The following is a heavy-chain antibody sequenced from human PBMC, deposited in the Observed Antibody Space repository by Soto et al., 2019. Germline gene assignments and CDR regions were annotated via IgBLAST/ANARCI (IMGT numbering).Heavy chain of an antibody. D-gene: IGHD4-4*01. Sequence: ASVKVSCKVSGYTLTELSMHWVRQSPGKGLEWMGGFDPDDGETIYAQKFQGRVTMTEDTSTDTAYMELSSLRSEDTAVYYCATVAYSNFWFDPWGQGTLVTVSS. J-gene: IGHJ5*02. CDR1: GYTLTELS. CDR3: ATVAYSNFWFDP. CDR2: FDPDDGET. V-gene: IGHV1-24*01.